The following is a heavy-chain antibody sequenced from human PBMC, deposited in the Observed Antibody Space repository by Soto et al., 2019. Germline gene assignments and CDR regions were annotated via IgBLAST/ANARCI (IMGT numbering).Heavy chain of an antibody. V-gene: IGHV1-69*12. CDR3: ARGNHRWLQLWYFDL. CDR1: GGTFSNYP. J-gene: IGHJ2*01. Sequence: QVQLVQSGAAVKKPGSSVKVSCKASGGTFSNYPISWVRQAHGQGLEWMGGIIPIFGTVNYAQKFQGRVTITADESTSTAYMELRSLISEDTAVYYCARGNHRWLQLWYFDLWGRGTLGTVSS. CDR2: IIPIFGTV. D-gene: IGHD5-12*01.